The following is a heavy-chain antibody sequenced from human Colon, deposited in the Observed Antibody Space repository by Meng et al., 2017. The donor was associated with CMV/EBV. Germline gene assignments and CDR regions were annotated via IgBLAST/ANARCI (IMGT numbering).Heavy chain of an antibody. V-gene: IGHV3-7*03. Sequence: GESLKISCAASGFTFSSYWMSWVRQAPGKGLEWVANIKQDGSEKYYVDSVKGRFTISRDNAKNSLYLQMNSLRAEDTALYYCARDGVVVFGATRAWGQGTLVTVSS. D-gene: IGHD2-15*01. CDR1: GFTFSSYW. J-gene: IGHJ4*02. CDR3: ARDGVVVFGATRA. CDR2: IKQDGSEK.